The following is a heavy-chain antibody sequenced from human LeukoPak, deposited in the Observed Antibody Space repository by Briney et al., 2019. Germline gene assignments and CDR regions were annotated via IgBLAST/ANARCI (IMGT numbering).Heavy chain of an antibody. CDR1: GGSISSYY. D-gene: IGHD5-18*01. J-gene: IGHJ4*02. CDR2: IYYSGST. V-gene: IGHV4-59*08. Sequence: SETLSLTCTVSGGSISSYYWSWIRQPPGKGLEWLGYIYYSGSTNYNPSLKSRVTISVDTSKNQFSLKLSSVTAADTAVYYCARGAHVDTAMVDYWGQGTLVTVSS. CDR3: ARGAHVDTAMVDY.